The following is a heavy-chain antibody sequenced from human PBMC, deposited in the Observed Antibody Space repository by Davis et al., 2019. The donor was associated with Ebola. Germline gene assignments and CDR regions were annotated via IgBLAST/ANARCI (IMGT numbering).Heavy chain of an antibody. CDR1: GFTFSDYY. D-gene: IGHD3-3*01. CDR2: ISGSGGST. V-gene: IGHV3-23*01. Sequence: GSLRLSCAASGFTFSDYYMSWIRQAPGKGLEWVSAISGSGGSTYYADSVKGRFTISRDNSKNTLYLQMNSLRAEDTAVYYCATTTIFGVVWGQGTLVTVSS. J-gene: IGHJ4*02. CDR3: ATTTIFGVV.